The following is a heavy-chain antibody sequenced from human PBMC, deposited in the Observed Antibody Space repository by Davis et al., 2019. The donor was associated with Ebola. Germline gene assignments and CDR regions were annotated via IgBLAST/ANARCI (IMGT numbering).Heavy chain of an antibody. J-gene: IGHJ4*02. Sequence: SETLSLTCAVYGGSFSGYYWSWIRKPPGKGLEWIGEINHSGSTNYNPSLKSRVTISVDTSKNQFSLKLSSVTAADTAVYYCARGNLPYPFWSRGTPVTVSS. D-gene: IGHD2-21*01. CDR1: GGSFSGYY. CDR2: INHSGST. CDR3: ARGNLPYPF. V-gene: IGHV4-34*01.